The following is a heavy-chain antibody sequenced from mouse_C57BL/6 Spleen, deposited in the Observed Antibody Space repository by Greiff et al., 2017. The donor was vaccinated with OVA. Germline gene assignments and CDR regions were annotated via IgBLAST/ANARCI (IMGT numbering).Heavy chain of an antibody. V-gene: IGHV1-52*01. CDR2: IDPSDSET. CDR3: ARAWDRDYFDY. D-gene: IGHD3-3*01. CDR1: GYTFTSYW. Sequence: QVQLQQPGAELVRPGSSVKLSCKASGYTFTSYWMHWVKQRPIQGLEWIGNIDPSDSETHYNQKFKDKATLTVDKSSSTAYMQLSSLTSEDSAVYYCARAWDRDYFDYWGQGTTLTVSS. J-gene: IGHJ2*01.